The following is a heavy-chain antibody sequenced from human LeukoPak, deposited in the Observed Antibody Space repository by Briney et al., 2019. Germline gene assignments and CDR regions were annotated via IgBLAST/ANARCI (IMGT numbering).Heavy chain of an antibody. D-gene: IGHD3-22*01. CDR3: ARAGDYYDSSGPEAFDI. V-gene: IGHV4-31*03. CDR1: GGSISSGGYY. CDR2: IYYSGST. J-gene: IGHJ3*02. Sequence: PSQTLSLTCTVSGGSISSGGYYWSWIRQHPGKGLEWIGYIYYSGSTYYNPSLKSRVTISVDTSKNQFSPKLSSVTAADTAVYYCARAGDYYDSSGPEAFDIWGQGTMVTVSS.